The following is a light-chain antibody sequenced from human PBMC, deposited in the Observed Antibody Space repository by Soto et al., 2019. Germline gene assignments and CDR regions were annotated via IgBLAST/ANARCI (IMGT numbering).Light chain of an antibody. Sequence: IQLTQSPSSLSASVGDRVTVTCRASQDISRYLAWYQQKPGKAPKLLIYATSTLQRGGPSRFSGSGSGTDFALTISSLQPEDFATNYCQQLSSSPITVVGGT. J-gene: IGKJ4*01. V-gene: IGKV1-9*01. CDR3: QQLSSSPIT. CDR1: QDISRY. CDR2: ATS.